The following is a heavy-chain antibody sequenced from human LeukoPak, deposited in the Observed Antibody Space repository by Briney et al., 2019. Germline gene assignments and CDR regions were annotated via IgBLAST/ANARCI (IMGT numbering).Heavy chain of an antibody. CDR3: ARVRYSYGYRWFDP. J-gene: IGHJ5*02. CDR1: GFTFSNYA. CDR2: ISYDATIE. V-gene: IGHV3-30*04. Sequence: GGSLRLSCAASGFTFSNYAMHWVRQAPGKGLEWVAAISYDATIEHYADSVKGRFTISRDNAKDSLYLQMNSLRAEDTAVYYCARVRYSYGYRWFDPWGQGTLVTVSS. D-gene: IGHD5-18*01.